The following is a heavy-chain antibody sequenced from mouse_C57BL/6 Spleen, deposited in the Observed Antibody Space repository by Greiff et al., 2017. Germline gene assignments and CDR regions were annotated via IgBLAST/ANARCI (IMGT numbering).Heavy chain of an antibody. J-gene: IGHJ2*01. D-gene: IGHD2-4*01. CDR3: ARLRLRPFYYFDY. Sequence: QVQLQQPGAELVMPGASVKLSCKASGYTFTSYWMPWVKQRPGQGLEWIGEIDPSDSYTNYNQKFKGKSTLTVDKSSSTAYMQLSSLTSEDSAVYYCARLRLRPFYYFDYWGQGTTLTVSS. CDR1: GYTFTSYW. CDR2: IDPSDSYT. V-gene: IGHV1-69*01.